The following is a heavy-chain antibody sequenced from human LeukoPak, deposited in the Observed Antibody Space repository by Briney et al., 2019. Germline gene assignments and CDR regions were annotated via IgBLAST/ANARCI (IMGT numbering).Heavy chain of an antibody. CDR3: ARDGGSGYDSGPFPNAFDI. CDR1: GGSISSGDYY. J-gene: IGHJ3*02. Sequence: PSQTLPLTCTVSGGSISSGDYYCSWLRPPPGKGLEGTGNIYYSGSTYYNPSLKSRVTISVDTSKNQFSLKLSSVTAADTAVYYCARDGGSGYDSGPFPNAFDIWGQGTMVTVSS. CDR2: IYYSGST. V-gene: IGHV4-30-4*08. D-gene: IGHD5-12*01.